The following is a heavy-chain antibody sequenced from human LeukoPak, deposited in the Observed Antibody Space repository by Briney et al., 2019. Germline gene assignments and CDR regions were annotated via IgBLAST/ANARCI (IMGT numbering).Heavy chain of an antibody. CDR1: GFTFSSYA. CDR3: ARDVDSYGYLDY. J-gene: IGHJ4*02. D-gene: IGHD5-18*01. CDR2: ISGSGGST. Sequence: PXGSLRLSCAASGFTFSSYAMSWVRQAPGKGLEWVSAISGSGGSTYYADSVKGRFTISRDNSKNTLYLQMDSLRAEDTAVYYCARDVDSYGYLDYWGQGTLVTVSS. V-gene: IGHV3-23*01.